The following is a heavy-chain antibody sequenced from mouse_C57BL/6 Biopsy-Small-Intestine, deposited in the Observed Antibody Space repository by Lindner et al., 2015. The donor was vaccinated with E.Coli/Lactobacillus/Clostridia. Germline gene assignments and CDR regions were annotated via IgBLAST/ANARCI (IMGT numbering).Heavy chain of an antibody. CDR2: IDPENGDT. CDR1: GFNIKDDY. D-gene: IGHD1-1*01. J-gene: IGHJ2*01. Sequence: VQLQESGAELVRPGASAKLSCTASGFNIKDDYMHWVKQRPEQGLEWIGWIDPENGDTEYASKFQGKATITADTSSNTAYLQLSSLTSEDTAVYYCTTTRRSSYYFDYWGQGTTLTVSS. CDR3: TTTRRSSYYFDY. V-gene: IGHV14-4*01.